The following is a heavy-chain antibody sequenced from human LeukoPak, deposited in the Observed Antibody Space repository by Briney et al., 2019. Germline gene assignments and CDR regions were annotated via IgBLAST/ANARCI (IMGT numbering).Heavy chain of an antibody. V-gene: IGHV4-61*02. D-gene: IGHD3-16*02. CDR1: GGSISSGSYY. CDR2: IYTSGST. Sequence: PSETLSLTCTVSGGSISSGSYYWSWIRQPAGKGLEWIGRIYTSGSTNYNPSLKSRVTISVDTSKNQFSLKLSSVTAADTAVYYCARSSYDYVWGSYRYRNFDIWGQGTMVTVSS. CDR3: ARSSYDYVWGSYRYRNFDI. J-gene: IGHJ3*02.